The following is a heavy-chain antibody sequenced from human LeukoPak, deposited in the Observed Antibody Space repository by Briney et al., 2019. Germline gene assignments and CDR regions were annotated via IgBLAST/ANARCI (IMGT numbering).Heavy chain of an antibody. J-gene: IGHJ4*02. Sequence: GGSLRLSCAASGFTLSSYGMHWVRQAPGKGLEWVAVIWYDGSNKYYADSVKGRFTISRDNSKNTLYLQMNSLRAEDTAVYYCARAQAYYDYVWGSYRPHYYFDYWGQGTLVTVSP. CDR1: GFTLSSYG. V-gene: IGHV3-33*01. CDR3: ARAQAYYDYVWGSYRPHYYFDY. CDR2: IWYDGSNK. D-gene: IGHD3-16*02.